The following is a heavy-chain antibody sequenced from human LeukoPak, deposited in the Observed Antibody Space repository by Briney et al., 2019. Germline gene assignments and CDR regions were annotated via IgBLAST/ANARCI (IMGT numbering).Heavy chain of an antibody. CDR2: INHSGST. V-gene: IGHV4-34*01. Sequence: SETLSLTCAVYGGSFSGYYWSWIRQPPGKGLEWIGEINHSGSTDYNPSLKSRVTISVDTSKNQFSLKLSSVTAADTAVYYCARRIYSGYDLKTRFDYWGQGTLVTVSS. CDR3: ARRIYSGYDLKTRFDY. D-gene: IGHD5-12*01. J-gene: IGHJ4*02. CDR1: GGSFSGYY.